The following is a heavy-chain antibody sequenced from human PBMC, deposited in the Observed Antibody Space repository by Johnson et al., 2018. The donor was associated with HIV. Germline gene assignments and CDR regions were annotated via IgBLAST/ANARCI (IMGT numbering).Heavy chain of an antibody. CDR1: GFTVSSNY. Sequence: QVQLVESGGGLIQPGGSLRLSCAGSGFTVSSNYMSWVRQAPGKGLEWVAVMWYDGSNKYYADSVKGRFTISRDNSKNTLYLQMNSLRAGDTAVYYCARARRYSSSWPDAFDIWGQGTMVTVSS. J-gene: IGHJ3*02. CDR3: ARARRYSSSWPDAFDI. V-gene: IGHV3-33*08. CDR2: MWYDGSNK. D-gene: IGHD6-13*01.